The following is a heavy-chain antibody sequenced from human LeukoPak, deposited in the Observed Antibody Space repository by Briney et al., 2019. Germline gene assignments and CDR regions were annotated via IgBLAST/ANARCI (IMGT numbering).Heavy chain of an antibody. Sequence: GGSLRLSCAASGFTFSSYAMHWVRQAPGKGLEWVAVISYDGSNKYYADSVKGRFTISRGNSKNTLYLQMNSLRAEDTAVYYCARGRISCYLDYWGQGTLVTVSS. CDR2: ISYDGSNK. J-gene: IGHJ4*02. V-gene: IGHV3-30*01. CDR1: GFTFSSYA. CDR3: ARGRISCYLDY. D-gene: IGHD2-2*01.